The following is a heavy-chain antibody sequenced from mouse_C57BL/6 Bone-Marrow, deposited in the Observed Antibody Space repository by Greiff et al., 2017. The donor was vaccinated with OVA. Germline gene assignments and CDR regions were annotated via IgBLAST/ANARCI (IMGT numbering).Heavy chain of an antibody. V-gene: IGHV6-3*01. Sequence: EVQGVESGGGLVQPGGSMKLSCVASGFTFSNYWMNWVRQSPEKGLEWVAQFRLKSDNYATHYAVSVKGRFTISRDDSKSSVYLQMNNLRAEDTGINCCIPHYYGSRAWFAYWGKETLVTVSA. CDR1: GFTFSNYW. CDR2: FRLKSDNYAT. J-gene: IGHJ3*01. D-gene: IGHD1-1*01. CDR3: IPHYYGSRAWFAY.